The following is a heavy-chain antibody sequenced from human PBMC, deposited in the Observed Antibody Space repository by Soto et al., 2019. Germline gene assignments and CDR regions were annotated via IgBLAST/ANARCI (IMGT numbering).Heavy chain of an antibody. J-gene: IGHJ6*02. V-gene: IGHV6-1*01. CDR3: ARERNEYYFGSAYPYGMDV. Sequence: SQTTLFPTASSGGSASSSSDDCYWIMQSPSRSLEWLGRKYYRSKWYNDYAAPVKRRITINPDTSKNQFSLQLNSVTPEDTAVYFCARERNEYYFGSAYPYGMDVWGQGNTVTVSS. CDR2: KYYRSKWYN. CDR1: GGSASSSSDD. D-gene: IGHD3-3*01.